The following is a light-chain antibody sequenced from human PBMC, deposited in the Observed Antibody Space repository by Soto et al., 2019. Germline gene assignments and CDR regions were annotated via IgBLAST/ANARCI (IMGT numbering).Light chain of an antibody. CDR3: QHYYTTPLT. V-gene: IGKV4-1*01. CDR2: WAS. CDR1: QSVLYSSNNKNY. Sequence: DIVMTQSPDSLAVSLGERATINCKSSQSVLYSSNNKNYLAWYQRKPGQPPKLLIYWASTRESGVPDRFSGSGSGTEFTLTISSLQAEDVAVYYCQHYYTTPLTFGGGTKVEI. J-gene: IGKJ4*01.